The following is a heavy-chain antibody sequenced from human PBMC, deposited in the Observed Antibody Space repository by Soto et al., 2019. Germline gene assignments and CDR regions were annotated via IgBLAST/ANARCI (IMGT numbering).Heavy chain of an antibody. J-gene: IGHJ4*02. Sequence: QVQLVESGGGMVQPGRSLRLSCAASGFTFSSYGMHWVRQAPGKGLEWVAVIWYDGSNKYYADSVKGRFTISRDNSKNTLYLQMNSLRAEDTAVYYCARDGSSGYQDYWGQGTLVTVSS. CDR2: IWYDGSNK. D-gene: IGHD3-22*01. CDR3: ARDGSSGYQDY. CDR1: GFTFSSYG. V-gene: IGHV3-33*01.